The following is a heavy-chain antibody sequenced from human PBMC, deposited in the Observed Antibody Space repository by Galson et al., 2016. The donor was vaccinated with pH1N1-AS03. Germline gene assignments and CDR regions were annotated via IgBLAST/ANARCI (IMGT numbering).Heavy chain of an antibody. Sequence: SLRLSCAASGFTFHYHGMIRVRQAPGTALECIAYIRGSGRIVFYADSVKGRFSISRDNTNNSLSLQMNTLGAEDTAVYYRARDILTGDYYGLDVWGQGTTVTVSS. CDR1: GFTFHYHG. V-gene: IGHV3-48*03. CDR3: ARDILTGDYYGLDV. J-gene: IGHJ6*02. D-gene: IGHD2-21*01. CDR2: IRGSGRIV.